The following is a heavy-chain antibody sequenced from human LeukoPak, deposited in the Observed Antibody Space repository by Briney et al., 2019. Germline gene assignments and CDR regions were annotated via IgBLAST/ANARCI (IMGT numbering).Heavy chain of an antibody. CDR1: GYTFTSYY. J-gene: IGHJ5*02. V-gene: IGHV1-46*01. D-gene: IGHD3-10*01. CDR3: ARTRGTNLSWFDP. Sequence: ASVKVSCKASGYTFTSYYMHWVRQAPGQGLEWMGIINPSGGSTSYAQKFQGRVTMTRDTATSTVYMELSSLRSEDTAVYYCARTRGTNLSWFDPWGQGTLVTVSS. CDR2: INPSGGST.